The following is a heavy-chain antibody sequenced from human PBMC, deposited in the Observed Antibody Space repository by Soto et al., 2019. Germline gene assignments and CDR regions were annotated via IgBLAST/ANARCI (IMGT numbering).Heavy chain of an antibody. CDR1: GFTFSTYW. Sequence: EVQLVESGGGLVQPGGSLRLSCAASGFTFSTYWMHWIRQVPGKGLEWVSRINSDASHTYYADSVKGRFPTSRDNTKTSPHLEMNSLRAEDTAVYYCARDGHCITTSSSGNWFDPWGQGPLVTVSS. CDR2: INSDASHT. V-gene: IGHV3-74*01. D-gene: IGHD2-2*01. J-gene: IGHJ5*02. CDR3: ARDGHCITTSSSGNWFDP.